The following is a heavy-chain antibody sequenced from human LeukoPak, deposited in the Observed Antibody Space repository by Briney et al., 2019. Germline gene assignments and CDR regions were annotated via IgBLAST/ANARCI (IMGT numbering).Heavy chain of an antibody. CDR1: GYTFTGYY. CDR2: ISAYNGNT. J-gene: IGHJ4*02. Sequence: ASVKVSCKASGYTFTGYYMHWVRQAPGQGLEWMGWISAYNGNTNYAQKLQGRVTMTTDTSTSTAYMELRSLRSDDTAVYYCARDGYYYGSGRSKSPFDYWGQGTLVTVSS. CDR3: ARDGYYYGSGRSKSPFDY. V-gene: IGHV1-18*04. D-gene: IGHD3-10*01.